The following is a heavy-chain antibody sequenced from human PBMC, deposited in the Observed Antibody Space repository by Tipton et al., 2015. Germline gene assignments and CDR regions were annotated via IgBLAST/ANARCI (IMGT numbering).Heavy chain of an antibody. V-gene: IGHV4-59*01. CDR1: PDSINSYF. CDR2: FYYNGST. J-gene: IGHJ6*02. CDR3: ARGHYVSRMHV. Sequence: TLSLTCIVSPDSINSYFWSWIRQPPGKGLEWLGFFYYNGSTNYNTSLNSRVTISVETSKNQFSLKLSSVTTADTAVYYCARGHYVSRMHVWGQGTTVTVSS. D-gene: IGHD3-10*01.